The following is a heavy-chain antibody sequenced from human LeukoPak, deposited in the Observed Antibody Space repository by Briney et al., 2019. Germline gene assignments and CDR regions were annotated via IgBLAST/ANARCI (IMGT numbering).Heavy chain of an antibody. CDR1: GFTFSSYA. CDR2: ITTSDGNT. CDR3: AKDGGLWVSAHWGDS. Sequence: GGSLRLSCAASGFTFSSYAMHWVRQAPGKGLEWVSTITTSDGNTYYADSVKGRFTVSRDNSKNTLFLQLNSLRAEDTAVYYCAKDGGLWVSAHWGDSWGRGTLVTVSS. D-gene: IGHD7-27*01. J-gene: IGHJ4*02. V-gene: IGHV3-23*01.